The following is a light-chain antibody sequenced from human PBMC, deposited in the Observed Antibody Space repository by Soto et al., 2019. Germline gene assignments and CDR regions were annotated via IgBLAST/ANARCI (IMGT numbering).Light chain of an antibody. CDR1: SSDVGGYNY. V-gene: IGLV2-14*01. Sequence: QSALTQPASVSGAPGQSSTSSCTGTSSDVGGYNYVSWYQQHPGKAPKLMIYEVSNRPSGVSNRFSGSKSGNTASLTISGLQAEDEADYYCSSYTSSSTVVFGGGTKLTVL. J-gene: IGLJ2*01. CDR3: SSYTSSSTVV. CDR2: EVS.